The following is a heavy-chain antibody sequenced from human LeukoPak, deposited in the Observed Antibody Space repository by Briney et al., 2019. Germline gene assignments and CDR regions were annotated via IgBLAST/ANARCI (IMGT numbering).Heavy chain of an antibody. CDR1: GYTFTGYY. D-gene: IGHD6-19*01. CDR2: INPNSGGT. CDR3: ARPYSSGWTTGY. Sequence: ASVKVSSKASGYTFTGYYTYWVRQAPGQGLEWMGWINPNSGGTNFAQKFQGRVTMTRDTSISTAYMELSRLRSDDTAVYYCARPYSSGWTTGYWGQGTLVTVSS. V-gene: IGHV1-2*02. J-gene: IGHJ4*02.